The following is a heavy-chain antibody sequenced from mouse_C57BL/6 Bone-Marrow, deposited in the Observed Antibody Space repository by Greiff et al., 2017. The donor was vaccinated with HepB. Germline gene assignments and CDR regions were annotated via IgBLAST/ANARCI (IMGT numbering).Heavy chain of an antibody. CDR1: GYTFTSYW. CDR3: ARLEYDYVDWFAY. Sequence: QVQLQQPGAELVKPGASVKLSCKASGYTFTSYWMQWVKQRPGQGLEWIGEIAPSDSYTNYNQKFKGKATLTVDTSSSTAYMQLSSLTSEDSAVYYCARLEYDYVDWFAYWGQGTLVTVSA. J-gene: IGHJ3*01. CDR2: IAPSDSYT. V-gene: IGHV1-50*01. D-gene: IGHD2-4*01.